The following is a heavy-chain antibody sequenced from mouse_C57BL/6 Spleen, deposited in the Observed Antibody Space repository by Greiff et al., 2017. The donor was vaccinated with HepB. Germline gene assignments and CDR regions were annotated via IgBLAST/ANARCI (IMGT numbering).Heavy chain of an antibody. CDR2: IHPNSGST. CDR1: GYTFTSYW. V-gene: IGHV1-64*01. J-gene: IGHJ2*01. CDR3: ARRYDGSSYNYFDY. D-gene: IGHD1-1*01. Sequence: QVQLQQPGAELVKPGASVKLSCKASGYTFTSYWMHWVKQRPGQGLEWIGMIHPNSGSTNYNEKFKSKATLTVDKSSSTAYMPLSSLTSEDSAVYYCARRYDGSSYNYFDYWGQGTTLTVSS.